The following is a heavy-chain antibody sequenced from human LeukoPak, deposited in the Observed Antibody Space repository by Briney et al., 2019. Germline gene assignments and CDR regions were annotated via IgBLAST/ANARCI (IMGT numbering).Heavy chain of an antibody. CDR1: GGSISSYY. J-gene: IGHJ5*02. D-gene: IGHD6-25*01. CDR2: IYYSGST. Sequence: PSETLSLTCTVSGGSISSYYWSWIRQPPGKGLEWIGYIYYSGSTNYNPALKSRVTISVDTSKTQFSLKLSSVTAADTAVYYCARGCSSANWFDPWGQGTLVTVSS. V-gene: IGHV4-59*01. CDR3: ARGCSSANWFDP.